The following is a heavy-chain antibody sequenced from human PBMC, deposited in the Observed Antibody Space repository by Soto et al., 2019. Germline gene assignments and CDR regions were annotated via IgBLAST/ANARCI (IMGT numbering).Heavy chain of an antibody. CDR3: ARDEVSYYLWFGEFEKYYYYMDV. J-gene: IGHJ6*03. CDR2: ISVRGVT. D-gene: IGHD3-10*01. V-gene: IGHV3-23*01. Sequence: GGSLRLSCAASGFSLSNYAMSWVRQAPGKGLEWVSVISVRGVTFTAGAVRDRFTISRDNSKNTLHLEMNSLRGEDTAVYYCARDEVSYYLWFGEFEKYYYYMDVWGKGTTVTVSS. CDR1: GFSLSNYA.